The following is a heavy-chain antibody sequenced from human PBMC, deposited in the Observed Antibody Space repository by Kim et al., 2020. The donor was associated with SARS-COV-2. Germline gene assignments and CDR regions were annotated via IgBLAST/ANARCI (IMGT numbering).Heavy chain of an antibody. J-gene: IGHJ5*02. V-gene: IGHV3-48*03. CDR1: GFKFSDYE. CDR3: ATLVVVTACNWYDP. CDR2: ICRDGNR. D-gene: IGHD2-21*02. Sequence: GGSLRLSCAGSGFKFSDYEMNWVRQAPGKGLEWVSFICRDGNRKRYADSVRGRISISRDNARNSVYLQMNSLTSADTALYFCATLVVVTACNWYDPWGQGAEVTVSS.